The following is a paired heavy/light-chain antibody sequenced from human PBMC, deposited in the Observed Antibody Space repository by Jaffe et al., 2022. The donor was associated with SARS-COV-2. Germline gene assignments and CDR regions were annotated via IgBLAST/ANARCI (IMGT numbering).Light chain of an antibody. CDR2: GTS. V-gene: IGKV1-12*01. CDR1: QDINRW. J-gene: IGKJ3*01. CDR3: QQAKSSPLT. Sequence: DIQMTQSPSSLSASVGDRVIVTCRASQDINRWLAWYQQKPGKAPKLLIFGTSSLQNGVPSRFSGSGSGTDFTLTISSLQPEDFAIYYCQQAKSSPLTFGPGTKVDIK.
Heavy chain of an antibody. CDR2: IFPGDSDI. D-gene: IGHD1-26*01. Sequence: EVQLVQSGAEVRKPGESLKISCKGSGYTFTSYWIGWVRQMPGKGLEWMGIIFPGDSDIRYSPSFRGQVTISADKSISTAFLQWNSLKASDTAMYYCVRNPHSGENGALLYHGMDVWGQGTTVTVSS. CDR3: VRNPHSGENGALLYHGMDV. J-gene: IGHJ6*02. V-gene: IGHV5-51*01. CDR1: GYTFTSYW.